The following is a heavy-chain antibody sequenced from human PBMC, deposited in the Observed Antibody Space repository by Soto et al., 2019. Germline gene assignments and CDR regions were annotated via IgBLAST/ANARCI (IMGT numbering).Heavy chain of an antibody. J-gene: IGHJ5*02. CDR1: GGTFSSYA. CDR3: ARGNCYGSGSYYLKCDP. D-gene: IGHD3-10*01. Sequence: SVKVSCKASGGTFSSYATSWVRQAPGQGLEWMGGIIPIFGTANYAQKFQGRVTITADKSTSTAYMELSSLRSEDTAVYYCARGNCYGSGSYYLKCDPWGQGTLVTVSS. V-gene: IGHV1-69*06. CDR2: IIPIFGTA.